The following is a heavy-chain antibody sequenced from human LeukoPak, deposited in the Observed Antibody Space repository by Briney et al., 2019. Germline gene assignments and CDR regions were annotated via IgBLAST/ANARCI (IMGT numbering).Heavy chain of an antibody. D-gene: IGHD5-12*01. CDR2: LYYSGST. Sequence: SETLSLTCTVSGGSITNNNYYWVWIRQPPGKGLEWIGDLYYSGSTHYNSSLKSRVTISVDTSKNQFSLKLNSVTAADTAVYYCARHTRPGYSGYENDLDIWGQGTMVTVSS. CDR1: GGSITNNNYY. CDR3: ARHTRPGYSGYENDLDI. V-gene: IGHV4-39*01. J-gene: IGHJ3*02.